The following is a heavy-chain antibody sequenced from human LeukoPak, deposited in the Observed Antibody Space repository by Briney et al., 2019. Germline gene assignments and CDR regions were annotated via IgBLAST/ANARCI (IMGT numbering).Heavy chain of an antibody. Sequence: GGSLRLSCAASGFTFSSYAMSWVPQAPGKGLEWVSAISGSGGSTYYADSVKGRFTISRDNSKNTLYLQMNSLRPEGTAVDYCAKEGWFVVRGDWFDPWRERTHATVSS. CDR3: AKEGWFVVRGDWFDP. CDR1: GFTFSSYA. D-gene: IGHD3-10*01. CDR2: ISGSGGST. J-gene: IGHJ5*02. V-gene: IGHV3-23*01.